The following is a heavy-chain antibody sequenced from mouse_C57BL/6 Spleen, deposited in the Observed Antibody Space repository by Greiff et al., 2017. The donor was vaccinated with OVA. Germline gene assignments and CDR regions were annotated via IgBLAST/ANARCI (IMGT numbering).Heavy chain of an antibody. J-gene: IGHJ2*01. D-gene: IGHD2-5*01. CDR3: TQTYYSNYEGFDY. CDR2: IRNKANNHAT. Sequence: EVQRVESGGGLVQPGGSMKLSCAASGFTFSDAWMDWVRQSPEKGLEWVAEIRNKANNHATYYAESVKGRFNISRDDSKSSVYLQMNSLRAEDTGIYYCTQTYYSNYEGFDYWGQGTPLTVSS. CDR1: GFTFSDAW. V-gene: IGHV6-6*01.